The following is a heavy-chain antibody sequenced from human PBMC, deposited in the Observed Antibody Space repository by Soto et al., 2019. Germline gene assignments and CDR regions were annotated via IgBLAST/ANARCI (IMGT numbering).Heavy chain of an antibody. J-gene: IGHJ6*02. D-gene: IGHD3-3*01. CDR1: GFSLSNARMG. V-gene: IGHV2-26*01. Sequence: KESGPVLVKPTETLTLTCTVSGFSLSNARMGVSWIRQPPGKALEWLAHIFSNDEKSYSTSLKSRLTISKDTSKSQVVLTMTNMDPVDTATYYCARIVNDFWSGYLYYYYYYGMDVWGQGTTVTVSS. CDR3: ARIVNDFWSGYLYYYYYYGMDV. CDR2: IFSNDEK.